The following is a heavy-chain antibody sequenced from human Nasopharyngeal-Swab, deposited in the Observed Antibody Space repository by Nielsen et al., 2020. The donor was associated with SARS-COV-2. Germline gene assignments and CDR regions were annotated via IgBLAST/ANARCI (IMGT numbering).Heavy chain of an antibody. D-gene: IGHD2-15*01. CDR2: IYYDGSNK. CDR1: GFTFSSYA. Sequence: GGSLRLSCAASGFTFSSYAMHWVRQAPGQGLEWVAVIYYDGSNKDYADSVKGRITISRDNSKNTLYLQMNSLSAEDTAVYYCARDSGGYLDYWGQGTLVTVSS. V-gene: IGHV3-30-3*01. CDR3: ARDSGGYLDY. J-gene: IGHJ4*02.